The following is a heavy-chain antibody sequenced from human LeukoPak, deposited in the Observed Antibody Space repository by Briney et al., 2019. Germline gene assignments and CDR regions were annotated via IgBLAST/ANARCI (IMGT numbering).Heavy chain of an antibody. V-gene: IGHV4-59*01. Sequence: SETLSLTCTVSGDSISAYYWSWIRQTPGKGLEWIAFIHSSGTTNYNPSLKSRVSISVDTSNNQFSLSVNSVTAADTAVYYCARGGASSEWFNPWGQGTLVTVSS. CDR3: ARGGASSEWFNP. CDR2: IHSSGTT. CDR1: GDSISAYY. D-gene: IGHD6-25*01. J-gene: IGHJ5*02.